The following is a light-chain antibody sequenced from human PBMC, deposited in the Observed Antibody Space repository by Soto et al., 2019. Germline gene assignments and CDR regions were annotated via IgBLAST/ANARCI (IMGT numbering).Light chain of an antibody. J-gene: IGKJ1*01. CDR1: QTISSW. CDR3: QQYNSYS. Sequence: DIQMTQSPSTLSGSVGDRVTITCRASQTISSWLAWYQQKPGKAPNLLIYDASSLQSGVPSTFSGSGSGTEFTLTISSLQPDDFATYYCQQYNSYSFGQGTKV. V-gene: IGKV1-5*01. CDR2: DAS.